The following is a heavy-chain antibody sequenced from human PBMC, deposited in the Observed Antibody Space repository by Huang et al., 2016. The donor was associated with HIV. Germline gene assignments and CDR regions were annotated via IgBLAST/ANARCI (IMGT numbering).Heavy chain of an antibody. CDR2: INHNGKI. CDR3: ARGFNYYASDNLGVYYFDS. J-gene: IGHJ4*02. V-gene: IGHV4-34*02. D-gene: IGHD3-10*01. CDR1: GGAFRGSS. Sequence: QVQLKQWGAGLLKPSETLSLTCAVYGGAFRGSSWTWVRQFPEKGLEWIGDINHNGKIIYTPSLSARVTISTDTSKKHFSLHLTSVTAADTALYYCARGFNYYASDNLGVYYFDSWGLGTLVTVSP.